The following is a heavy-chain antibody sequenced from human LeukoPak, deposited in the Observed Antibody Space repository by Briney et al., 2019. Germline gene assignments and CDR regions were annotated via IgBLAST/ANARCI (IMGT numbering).Heavy chain of an antibody. CDR3: AKAGPAYYYDSSGYFDY. V-gene: IGHV3-23*01. J-gene: IGHJ4*02. CDR2: ISGSGGST. Sequence: GGSLRLSCAASGFTFSSYAMSWVRQAPGKGLEWVSAISGSGGSTYYADSAKGRFTISRDNSKNTLYLQMNSLRAEDTAVYYCAKAGPAYYYDSSGYFDYWGQGTLVTVSS. D-gene: IGHD3-22*01. CDR1: GFTFSSYA.